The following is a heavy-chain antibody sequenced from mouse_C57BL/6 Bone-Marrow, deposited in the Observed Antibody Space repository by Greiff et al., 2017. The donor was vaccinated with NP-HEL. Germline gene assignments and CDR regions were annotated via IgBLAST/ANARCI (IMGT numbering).Heavy chain of an antibody. Sequence: QVQLQQPGAELVKPGVSVKLSCKASGYTFTSYWMQWVKQRPGQGLEWIGEIDPSDSYTNYNQKFKGKATLTVDTSSSTAYMQLSSLTSEDSAVYYCAREGDGYYSYWGQGTLVTVSA. J-gene: IGHJ3*01. CDR1: GYTFTSYW. V-gene: IGHV1-50*01. CDR3: AREGDGYYSY. CDR2: IDPSDSYT. D-gene: IGHD2-3*01.